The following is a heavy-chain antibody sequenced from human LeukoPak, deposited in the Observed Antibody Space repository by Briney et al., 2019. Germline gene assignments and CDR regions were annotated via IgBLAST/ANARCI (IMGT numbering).Heavy chain of an antibody. V-gene: IGHV3-53*04. CDR2: IYSGGST. J-gene: IGHJ6*02. CDR3: ARDGRYCIITSCYGYYGMDV. CDR1: GFTVSSNY. D-gene: IGHD2-2*01. Sequence: PGGSLILSCAASGFTVSSNYMSWVRQAPGKGLEWVSVIYSGGSTYYADSVKGRFTISRQNSKNTLDLQMNSLRPEDTAVYYCARDGRYCIITSCYGYYGMDVWGQGTTVTVTS.